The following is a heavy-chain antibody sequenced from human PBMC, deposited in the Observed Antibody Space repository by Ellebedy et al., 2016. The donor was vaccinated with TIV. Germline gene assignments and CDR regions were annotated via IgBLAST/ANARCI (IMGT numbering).Heavy chain of an antibody. V-gene: IGHV3-30*03. Sequence: PGGSLRLSCAASGFTFSSYGMHWVRQAPGKGLEWVAVISYDGSNKYYADSVKGRFTISRDNSKNTLYLQMNSLRAEDTAVYYCARDLGITMIVVVFDYWGQGTLVTVSS. CDR1: GFTFSSYG. J-gene: IGHJ4*02. CDR2: ISYDGSNK. D-gene: IGHD3-22*01. CDR3: ARDLGITMIVVVFDY.